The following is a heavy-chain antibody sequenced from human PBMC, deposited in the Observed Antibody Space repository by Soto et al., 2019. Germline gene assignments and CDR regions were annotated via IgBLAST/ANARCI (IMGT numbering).Heavy chain of an antibody. CDR1: GFTFSSYA. Sequence: GGSLRLSCAASGFTFSSYAMSWVRQAPGKGLEWVSAISGSGGSTYYADSVKGRFTISRDNSKNTLYLQMNSLRAEDTAVYYCAKDHSYCSGGSCYYWFDPWGQGTLVTVSS. D-gene: IGHD2-15*01. CDR2: ISGSGGST. J-gene: IGHJ5*02. CDR3: AKDHSYCSGGSCYYWFDP. V-gene: IGHV3-23*01.